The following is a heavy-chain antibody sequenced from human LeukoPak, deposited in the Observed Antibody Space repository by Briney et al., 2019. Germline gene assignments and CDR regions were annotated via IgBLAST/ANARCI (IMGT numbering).Heavy chain of an antibody. CDR2: IWYDGSNK. CDR3: ARGSSVGATVEAFEI. V-gene: IGHV3-33*01. D-gene: IGHD1-26*01. J-gene: IGHJ3*02. Sequence: GGSLRLSCAASGFTFSSYGMHWVRQAPGKGLEWVAVIWYDGSNKYHADSVKGRFTISRDNSKNTLYLEMNSLRAVDTAVYYCARGSSVGATVEAFEIWGQGTMVTVSS. CDR1: GFTFSSYG.